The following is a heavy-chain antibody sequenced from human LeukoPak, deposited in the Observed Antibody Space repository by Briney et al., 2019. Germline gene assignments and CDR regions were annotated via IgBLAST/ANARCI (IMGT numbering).Heavy chain of an antibody. V-gene: IGHV3-43*01. D-gene: IGHD5-18*01. CDR2: ISWEGDNT. CDR3: AKNSHSFGESPVNS. CDR1: GYSFTSYW. J-gene: IGHJ4*02. Sequence: GESLKISCKGSGYSFTSYWIGWVRQAPGKGLEWVSLISWEGDNTYYADSVKGRFTISRDNRKNFLYLHMTSLRVEDTAVYYCAKNSHSFGESPVNSWGQGTLVTVSS.